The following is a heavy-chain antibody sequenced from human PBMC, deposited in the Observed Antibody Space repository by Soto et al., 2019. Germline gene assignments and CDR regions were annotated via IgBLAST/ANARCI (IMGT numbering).Heavy chain of an antibody. Sequence: GGSLRLSCAASGFTFSSYAMHWVRQAPGKGLEYVSAISSNGGSTYYANSVKGRFTISRDNSKNTLYLQMGSLRAEDMAVYYCARDRRGYDFGYYYYYMDVWGKGTTVTVSS. CDR1: GFTFSSYA. V-gene: IGHV3-64*01. J-gene: IGHJ6*03. D-gene: IGHD5-12*01. CDR2: ISSNGGST. CDR3: ARDRRGYDFGYYYYYMDV.